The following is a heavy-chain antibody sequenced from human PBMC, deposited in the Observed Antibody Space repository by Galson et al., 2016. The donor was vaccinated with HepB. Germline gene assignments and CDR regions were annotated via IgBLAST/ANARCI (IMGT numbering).Heavy chain of an antibody. Sequence: SVKVSCKASGYTFSSYGISWVRQAPGQGLEWMGWISANNDNTIYARRLQARVIMTTDTSTSTAYMELRNLRSDDTAVYYCARVAGSSGYYEGELPADYWGQGTLVTVSS. V-gene: IGHV1-18*01. D-gene: IGHD3-22*01. CDR2: ISANNDNT. CDR3: ARVAGSSGYYEGELPADY. J-gene: IGHJ4*02. CDR1: GYTFSSYG.